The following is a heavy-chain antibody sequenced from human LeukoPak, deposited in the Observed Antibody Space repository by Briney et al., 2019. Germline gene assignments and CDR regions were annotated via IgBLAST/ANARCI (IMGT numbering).Heavy chain of an antibody. J-gene: IGHJ4*02. CDR3: ARKTGPIDC. V-gene: IGHV3-11*01. Sequence: PGGSLRLSCAASGFTLSDTYMSWIRQPPGKGLEWVSYIGSSASTIYYADSVKGRFTISRDNAKNSPYLQVNSLRAEDTAVCYCARKTGPIDCWGQGTLVTVSS. CDR2: IGSSASTI. CDR1: GFTLSDTY.